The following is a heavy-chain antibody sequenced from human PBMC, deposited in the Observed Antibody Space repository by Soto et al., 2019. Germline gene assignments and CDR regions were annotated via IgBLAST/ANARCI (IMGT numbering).Heavy chain of an antibody. J-gene: IGHJ4*02. Sequence: EVQLVESGGGLVKPGGSLTLSCAASGFTFSSYSMNWVRQAPGKGLEWVSAISSSSSDRYYADSVKGRFTISSDNAKNSLYLQMNSLRAEDTAVYYCARGRGSGWYYFDYWGQGTLVTVSS. CDR1: GFTFSSYS. CDR2: ISSSSSDR. D-gene: IGHD6-19*01. V-gene: IGHV3-21*01. CDR3: ARGRGSGWYYFDY.